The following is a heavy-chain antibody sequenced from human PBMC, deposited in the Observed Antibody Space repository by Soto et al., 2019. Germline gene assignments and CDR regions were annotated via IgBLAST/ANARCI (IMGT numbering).Heavy chain of an antibody. D-gene: IGHD2-21*02. J-gene: IGHJ4*02. V-gene: IGHV1-3*05. CDR2: INAGNGNT. Sequence: QVQLVQSGAEEKKPGASVKVSCKASGYTFTSYAMHWVRQAPGQRLEWMGWINAGNGNTKYSQKFQGGGTITRDTGASTAYMELSSLRSEDSAVYYCARSIVVVTALDYWGQGTLVTVSS. CDR1: GYTFTSYA. CDR3: ARSIVVVTALDY.